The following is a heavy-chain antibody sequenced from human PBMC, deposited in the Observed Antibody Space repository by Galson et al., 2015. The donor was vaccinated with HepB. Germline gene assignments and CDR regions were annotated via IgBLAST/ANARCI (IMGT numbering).Heavy chain of an antibody. D-gene: IGHD3-3*01. CDR3: ARGYEAFDY. Sequence: SLRLSCAASGFTFSDYYMRWIRQAPGKGLEWVSYISTYANTIYYADSVKGRFTISRDNARNSLYLQMNSLRAEDTAVYYCARGYEAFDYWGQGTLVTVSS. CDR1: GFTFSDYY. CDR2: ISTYANTI. V-gene: IGHV3-11*01. J-gene: IGHJ4*02.